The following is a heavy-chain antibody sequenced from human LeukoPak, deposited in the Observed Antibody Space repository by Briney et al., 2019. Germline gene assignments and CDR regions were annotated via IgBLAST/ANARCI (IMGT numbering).Heavy chain of an antibody. V-gene: IGHV3-11*01. D-gene: IGHD1-26*01. CDR1: GFSFSDYY. J-gene: IGHJ4*02. CDR2: ISSSSHMI. CDR3: GRDGSGSPDY. Sequence: GGSLRLSCEASGFSFSDYYMTWIRQAPGKRLEWISYISSSSHMIYYADSVKGRFTLSRDNAKNSLYLQMNSLRAEDTAVYYCGRDGSGSPDYWGQGTLVTVSS.